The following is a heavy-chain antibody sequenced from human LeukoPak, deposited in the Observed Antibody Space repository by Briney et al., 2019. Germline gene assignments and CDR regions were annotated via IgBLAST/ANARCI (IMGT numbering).Heavy chain of an antibody. Sequence: PSETLSLTCTVSGGSVSSGSYYWSWIRQPPGKGLEWIGYIYYSGSTNYNPSLKSRVTISVDTSKNQFSLKLSSVTAADTAVYYCARAGWSHYDFWSGYSPLQFDPWGQGTLVTVSS. V-gene: IGHV4-61*01. CDR1: GGSVSSGSYY. CDR3: ARAGWSHYDFWSGYSPLQFDP. D-gene: IGHD3-3*01. J-gene: IGHJ5*02. CDR2: IYYSGST.